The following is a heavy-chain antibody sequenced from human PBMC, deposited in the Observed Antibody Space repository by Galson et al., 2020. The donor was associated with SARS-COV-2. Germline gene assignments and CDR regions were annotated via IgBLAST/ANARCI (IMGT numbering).Heavy chain of an antibody. CDR3: ALRRGGDSYFDS. D-gene: IGHD2-21*02. CDR2: IYWDDDK. CDR1: GFSLSTSGEA. J-gene: IGHJ4*02. V-gene: IGHV2-5*02. Sequence: SGPTLVKPTQTLTLTCTFSGFSLSTSGEAVGWIRQPPGKALEWLALIYWDDDKRYSPSLKSRLTITKDTSKNQVVLTMANMDPVDTATYYCALRRGGDSYFDSWGQGTLVPVSS.